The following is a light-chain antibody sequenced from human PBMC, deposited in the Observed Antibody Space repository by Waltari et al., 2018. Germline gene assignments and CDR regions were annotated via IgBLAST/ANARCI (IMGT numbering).Light chain of an antibody. CDR1: SLRSYY. V-gene: IGLV3-19*01. CDR3: NSRDSSGNHLL. J-gene: IGLJ2*01. CDR2: GKN. Sequence: SSELTQDPAVSVALGQPVRITFQGDSLRSYYASWYQQKPGQAPVLVIYGKNNRPSGIPDRFSGSSSGNTASLTITGAQAEDEADYYCNSRDSSGNHLLFGGGTKLTVL.